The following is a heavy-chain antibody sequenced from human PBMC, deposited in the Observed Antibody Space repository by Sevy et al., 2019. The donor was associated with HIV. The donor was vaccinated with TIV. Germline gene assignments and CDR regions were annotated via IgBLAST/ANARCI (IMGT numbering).Heavy chain of an antibody. CDR1: GFTFSSYA. CDR2: ISYDGSNK. J-gene: IGHJ4*02. Sequence: GGSLRFSCAASGFTFSSYAMHWVRQAPGKGLEWVAVISYDGSNKYYANSVKGRFTISRDNSKNTLYLQMNSLRAEDTAVYYCASLILRYYYDSSGPRGNDYWGQGTLVTVSS. D-gene: IGHD3-22*01. V-gene: IGHV3-30-3*01. CDR3: ASLILRYYYDSSGPRGNDY.